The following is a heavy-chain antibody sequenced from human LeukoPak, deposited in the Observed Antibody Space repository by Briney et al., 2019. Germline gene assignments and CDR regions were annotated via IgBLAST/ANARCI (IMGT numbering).Heavy chain of an antibody. V-gene: IGHV4-39*07. Sequence: SETLSLTCTVSGGSIGSSDYYWGWIRQPPGKGQEWIGSIYYSGSTYYNPSHKSRVTISVDTSKTQFSLKLSSVTAADTAVYYCARGPWFYYYYYYLDVWGRRTMVTVSS. D-gene: IGHD4/OR15-4a*01. CDR3: ARGPWFYYYYYYLDV. CDR1: GGSIGSSDYY. J-gene: IGHJ6*03. CDR2: IYYSGST.